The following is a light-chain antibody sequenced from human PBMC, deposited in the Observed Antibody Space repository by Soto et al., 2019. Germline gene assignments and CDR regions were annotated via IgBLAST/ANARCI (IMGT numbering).Light chain of an antibody. CDR1: QSVSSN. Sequence: EIVMTQSPATLSVSPGERATLSCRASQSVSSNLAWYQQKPGQAPRLLIYGASTRATGIPARFSGSGSGTEFTLTISSLQSEDFAVYYCQQYNNLPMYTFGQWTKLEIK. CDR3: QQYNNLPMYT. V-gene: IGKV3-15*01. CDR2: GAS. J-gene: IGKJ2*01.